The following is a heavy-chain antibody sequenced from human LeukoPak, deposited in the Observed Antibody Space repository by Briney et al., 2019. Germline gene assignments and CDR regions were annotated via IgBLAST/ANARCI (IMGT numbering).Heavy chain of an antibody. D-gene: IGHD2-21*02. V-gene: IGHV5-51*01. Sequence: GESLKISCKGSGYSFTSYWIGWVRQMPGKGLEWMGIIYPGDSDTRYSPSFQGQVTISADKSISTAYLQWSSLKASDTAMYYCARQQGTYCGGDCYANQFDYWGQGTLVTVSS. CDR1: GYSFTSYW. CDR2: IYPGDSDT. J-gene: IGHJ4*02. CDR3: ARQQGTYCGGDCYANQFDY.